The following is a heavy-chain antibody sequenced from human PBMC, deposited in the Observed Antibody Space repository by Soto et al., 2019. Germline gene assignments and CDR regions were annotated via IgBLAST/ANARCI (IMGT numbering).Heavy chain of an antibody. Sequence: ASVKVSCKASEYTFTSYYIHWVRQAPGQGLEWMGIINPSGGTTTYAQKFQGRVTMTRDTSTSTVYMDLSSLRSEDTAVYYCARASYASTGTLDYWGQGTLVTVSS. CDR1: EYTFTSYY. CDR3: ARASYASTGTLDY. V-gene: IGHV1-46*01. D-gene: IGHD3-16*01. CDR2: INPSGGTT. J-gene: IGHJ4*02.